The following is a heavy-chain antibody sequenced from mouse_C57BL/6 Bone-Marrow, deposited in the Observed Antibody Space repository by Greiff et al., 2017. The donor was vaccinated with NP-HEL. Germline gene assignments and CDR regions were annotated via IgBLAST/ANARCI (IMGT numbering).Heavy chain of an antibody. J-gene: IGHJ2*01. CDR1: GFNIKDDY. CDR3: TTAYYFDY. Sequence: EVQLQQSGAELVRPGASVKLSCTASGFNIKDDYMHWVKQRPEQGLEWIGGIDPENGDTEYASKFQGKATITADTSSNTAYLQLSSLTSEDTAVYYCTTAYYFDYWGQGTTLTVSS. CDR2: IDPENGDT. V-gene: IGHV14-4*01.